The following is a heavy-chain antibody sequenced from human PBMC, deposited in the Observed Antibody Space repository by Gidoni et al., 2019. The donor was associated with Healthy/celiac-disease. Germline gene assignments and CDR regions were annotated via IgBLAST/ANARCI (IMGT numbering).Heavy chain of an antibody. CDR3: ARDRRGYGSGIFRDY. V-gene: IGHV1-2*02. CDR1: GYTFTGYY. D-gene: IGHD3-10*01. CDR2: INPNSGGT. Sequence: QVQLVQSGAEVKKPGASVKVSCKASGYTFTGYYMHWVRQAPGQGLAWMGWINPNSGGTNYAQKFQGRVTMTRDTSISTAYMELSRLRSDDTAVYYCARDRRGYGSGIFRDYWGQGTLVTVSS. J-gene: IGHJ4*02.